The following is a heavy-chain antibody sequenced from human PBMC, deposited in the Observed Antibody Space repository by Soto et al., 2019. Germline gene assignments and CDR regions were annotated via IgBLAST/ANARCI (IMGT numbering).Heavy chain of an antibody. CDR2: TYYRSKWYN. V-gene: IGHV6-1*01. Sequence: PSQTLSLTCAISGDSVSSNSAAWNWIRQSPSRGLEWLGRTYYRSKWYNDYAVSVKSRITINPDTSKNQFSLQLNSVTPEDTAVYYCARDRRDEAVAQHYYYYGMDVWGQGTTVTVSS. J-gene: IGHJ6*02. CDR3: ARDRRDEAVAQHYYYYGMDV. D-gene: IGHD6-19*01. CDR1: GDSVSSNSAA.